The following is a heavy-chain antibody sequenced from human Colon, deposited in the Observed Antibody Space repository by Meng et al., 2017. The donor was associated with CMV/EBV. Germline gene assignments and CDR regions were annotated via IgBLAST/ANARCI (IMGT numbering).Heavy chain of an antibody. CDR2: IYPGDSDT. J-gene: IGHJ4*02. CDR3: ARLHHMSKYSGASYFDN. V-gene: IGHV5-51*01. CDR1: GYSFINYW. D-gene: IGHD6-19*01. Sequence: GESLKISCKGSGYSFINYWIAWVRQMPGKGLEWMGIIYPGDSDTRYSPSFQGQVTISVDKSMNSAYLQWSSLKASDTAMYYCARLHHMSKYSGASYFDNWGQGTLVTVSS.